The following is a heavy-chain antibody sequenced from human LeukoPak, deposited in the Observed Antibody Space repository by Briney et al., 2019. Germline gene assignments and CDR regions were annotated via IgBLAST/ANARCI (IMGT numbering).Heavy chain of an antibody. J-gene: IGHJ4*02. CDR2: INSDGSGS. CDR3: AKDGGSGYSYGYDPKGYYFDY. Sequence: PGGSLRLSCTASGFTFSSYWMHWVRQAPGKGLVWVSHINSDGSGSTYADSVKGRFTISRDNAKNTLYLQMNSLRAEDTAVYYCAKDGGSGYSYGYDPKGYYFDYWGQGTLVTVSS. D-gene: IGHD5-18*01. CDR1: GFTFSSYW. V-gene: IGHV3-74*01.